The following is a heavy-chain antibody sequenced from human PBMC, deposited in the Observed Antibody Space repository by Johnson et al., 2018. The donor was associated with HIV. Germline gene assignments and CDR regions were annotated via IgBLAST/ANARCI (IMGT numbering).Heavy chain of an antibody. Sequence: VQLVESGGGLVQPGGSLKLSCAASGFTFSGSAMHWVRQASGKGLEWVGRIRSKANSYATAYAASVKGRFTISRDDSKNTAYLQMNSLKTEDTAVYYCAKDSGANWNYGAFDIWGQGTMVTVSS. V-gene: IGHV3-73*02. CDR1: GFTFSGSA. CDR2: IRSKANSYAT. CDR3: AKDSGANWNYGAFDI. D-gene: IGHD1-7*01. J-gene: IGHJ3*02.